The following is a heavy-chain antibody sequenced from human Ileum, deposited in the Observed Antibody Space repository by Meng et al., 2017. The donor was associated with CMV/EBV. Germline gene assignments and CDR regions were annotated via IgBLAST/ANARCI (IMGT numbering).Heavy chain of an antibody. CDR2: SSHSGNT. V-gene: IGHV4-34*01. J-gene: IGHJ4*02. D-gene: IGHD1-14*01. CDR1: SGVSSDFF. Sequence: HVLRHAGAVVVLQPPATLSPSCAAVSGVSSDFFCGWIRQPPGKRLEWIGESSHSGNTKYNPSLKSRVTIPVDASKNQFSLIIRSVTSADPAVYYCARGRNFWCEMDYTGQGTLVTVSS. CDR3: ARGRNFWCEMDY.